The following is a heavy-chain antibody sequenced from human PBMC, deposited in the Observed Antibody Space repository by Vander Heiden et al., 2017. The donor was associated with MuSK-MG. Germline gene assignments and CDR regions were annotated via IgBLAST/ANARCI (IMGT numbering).Heavy chain of an antibody. D-gene: IGHD6-13*01. CDR1: GFTFSSYW. CDR3: ASTPGRGSWYYYYYYGMDV. CDR2: IKQDGSEK. V-gene: IGHV3-7*01. Sequence: EVQLVESGGGLVQPGGSLRLSCAASGFTFSSYWMGWVRQAPGKGLEWVANIKQDGSEKYYVDSVKGRFTISRDNAKNSLYLQMNSLRAEDTAVYYCASTPGRGSWYYYYYYGMDVWGQGTTVTVSS. J-gene: IGHJ6*02.